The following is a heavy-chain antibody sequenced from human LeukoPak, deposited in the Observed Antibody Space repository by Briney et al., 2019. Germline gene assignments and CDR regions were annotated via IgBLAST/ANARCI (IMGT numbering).Heavy chain of an antibody. CDR2: ISYDGSNK. CDR1: GFTFSSYG. V-gene: IGHV3-30*03. D-gene: IGHD1-26*01. CDR3: ARDHRYTGTYYGGNLDYFDY. J-gene: IGHJ4*02. Sequence: PGGSLRLSCAASGFTFSSYGMHWVRQAPGKGLEWVAVISYDGSNKYYADSVKGRFTISRDNSKNTLYLQMNSLRAEDTAVYYCARDHRYTGTYYGGNLDYFDYWGQGTLVSVSA.